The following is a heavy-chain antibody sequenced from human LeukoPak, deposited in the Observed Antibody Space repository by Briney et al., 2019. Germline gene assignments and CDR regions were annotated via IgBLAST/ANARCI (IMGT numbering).Heavy chain of an antibody. CDR3: ARGLYDFWSGFENWFDH. Sequence: SVKVSCKASGGTFSSYAICWVRQAPGQGLEWMGGIIPIFGTANYAQKFQGRVTITADESTSTAYMELSSLRSEDTAVYYCARGLYDFWSGFENWFDHWGQGTLVTVSS. J-gene: IGHJ5*02. V-gene: IGHV1-69*13. CDR1: GGTFSSYA. D-gene: IGHD3-3*01. CDR2: IIPIFGTA.